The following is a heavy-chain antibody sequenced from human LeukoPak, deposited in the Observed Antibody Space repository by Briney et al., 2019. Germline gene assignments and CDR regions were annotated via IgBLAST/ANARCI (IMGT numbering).Heavy chain of an antibody. D-gene: IGHD1-26*01. Sequence: GGSLRLSCAASGFTFSSHRMSWVRQAPGKGLEWVSYISSSGTTIYYADSVKGRFTISRDNAKNSLYLQMNSLRAEDTAVYYCARRRDSGSLQHFDYWGQGTLVTVSS. CDR3: ARRRDSGSLQHFDY. CDR1: GFTFSSHR. V-gene: IGHV3-48*04. J-gene: IGHJ4*02. CDR2: ISSSGTTI.